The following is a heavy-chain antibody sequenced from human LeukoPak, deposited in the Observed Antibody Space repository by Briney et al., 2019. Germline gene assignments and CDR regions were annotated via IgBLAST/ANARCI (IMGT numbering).Heavy chain of an antibody. V-gene: IGHV4-4*09. D-gene: IGHD6-6*01. CDR3: ARHGAARGSFDY. CDR2: IYTSGST. J-gene: IGHJ4*02. CDR1: GGSISSYY. Sequence: SETLSLTCTVSGGSISSYYWSWIRQPPGKGLEWIGYIYTSGSTNYNPSLESRVTISVDTSKNQFSLKLSSVTAADTAVYYCARHGAARGSFDYWGQGTLVTVSS.